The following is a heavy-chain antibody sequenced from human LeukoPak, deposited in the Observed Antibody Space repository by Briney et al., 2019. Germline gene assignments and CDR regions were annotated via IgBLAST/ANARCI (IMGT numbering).Heavy chain of an antibody. CDR2: INHSVST. Sequence: SETLSLTCAVYGGSFSGYYWSWIRQPPRKGLEWIGEINHSVSTNYNPPLKSRLTISVDTSKNQFPLKLSSVTAADTAVYYCARGGRSLSLIYGSGSYYYYYYGMDVWGQGTTVTVSS. V-gene: IGHV4-34*01. D-gene: IGHD3-10*01. J-gene: IGHJ6*02. CDR3: ARGGRSLSLIYGSGSYYYYYYGMDV. CDR1: GGSFSGYY.